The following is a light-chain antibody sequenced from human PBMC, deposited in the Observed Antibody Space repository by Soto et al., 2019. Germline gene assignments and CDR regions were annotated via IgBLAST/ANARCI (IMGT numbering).Light chain of an antibody. CDR3: QRRSNWLT. J-gene: IGKJ4*01. V-gene: IGKV3-11*01. Sequence: EIVLTQSPATLSLSPGEKATLSCRARPRVSSYLAWYQQKPGQAPRLLIHDASNKATGIPARFSGSGSVSDFTLSSSGLEPEDVAVYYCQRRSNWLTFGGGTKVEIK. CDR2: DAS. CDR1: PRVSSY.